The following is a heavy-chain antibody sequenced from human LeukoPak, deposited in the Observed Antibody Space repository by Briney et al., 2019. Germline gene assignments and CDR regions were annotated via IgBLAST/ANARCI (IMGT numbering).Heavy chain of an antibody. CDR2: IRSKADGYAT. J-gene: IGHJ3*02. V-gene: IGHV3-73*01. Sequence: PGGSLRLYCAASGFTFSGSAIIWVRQASGKGLEWVGRIRSKADGYATAYAASVKGKFTISRDDSKNTAYLQMNSLKTEDTAVYYCTRLRLTVGATGSAFDIWGQGTMVTVSS. CDR1: GFTFSGSA. D-gene: IGHD1-26*01. CDR3: TRLRLTVGATGSAFDI.